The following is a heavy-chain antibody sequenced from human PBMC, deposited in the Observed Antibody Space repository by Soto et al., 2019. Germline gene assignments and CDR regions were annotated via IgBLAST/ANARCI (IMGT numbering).Heavy chain of an antibody. D-gene: IGHD6-19*01. J-gene: IGHJ4*02. CDR2: ISGSGDST. CDR3: ARRSSGWYFDY. Sequence: GGSLRISCAASGFTFSSYAMNWVRQAPGKGLEWVSVISGSGDSTYYADSVKGRFTISRDNSKNTLYLQMNSLRAEDTAVYYCARRSSGWYFDYWGQGTLVTVSS. CDR1: GFTFSSYA. V-gene: IGHV3-23*01.